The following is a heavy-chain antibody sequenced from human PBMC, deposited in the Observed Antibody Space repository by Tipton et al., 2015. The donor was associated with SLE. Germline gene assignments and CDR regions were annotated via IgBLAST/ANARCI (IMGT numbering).Heavy chain of an antibody. Sequence: GLVKPSETLSLTCSISDDSIITHYWSWIRQSPGKGLEWIGYTFYHGKTDYNPAMKSRVTISLDTSMSQFSLRLSSVTAADTAIYYCARKHTSTWFFDDWGQGTLVTVSS. CDR2: TFYHGKT. CDR3: ARKHTSTWFFDD. J-gene: IGHJ4*02. D-gene: IGHD6-13*01. CDR1: DDSIITHY. V-gene: IGHV4-59*11.